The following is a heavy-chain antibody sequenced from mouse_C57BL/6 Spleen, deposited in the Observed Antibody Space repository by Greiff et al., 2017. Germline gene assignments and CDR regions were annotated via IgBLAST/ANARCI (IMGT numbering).Heavy chain of an antibody. CDR1: GYAFSSSW. Sequence: QVQLQQSGPELVQPGASVKISCKASGYAFSSSWMNWVKQRPGKGLEWIGRIYPGDGDTNYNGKFKGKATLTADKSSSTAYMQLSSLTSEDSAVYFCASYSNDYAMDYWGQGTSVTVSS. D-gene: IGHD2-5*01. CDR2: IYPGDGDT. CDR3: ASYSNDYAMDY. J-gene: IGHJ4*01. V-gene: IGHV1-82*01.